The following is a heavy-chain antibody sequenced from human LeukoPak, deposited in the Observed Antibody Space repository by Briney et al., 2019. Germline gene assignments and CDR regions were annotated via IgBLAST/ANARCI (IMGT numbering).Heavy chain of an antibody. Sequence: SETLSLTCTVSGGSVSSGTYYWSWIRQPPGKGLEWIGYIYYSGSTNYNPSLKSRVTISEDTSKNQFSLKLSSVTAADTAVYYCARDRVRGNSNPFFDYWGQGTLVTVSS. CDR2: IYYSGST. CDR1: GGSVSSGTYY. J-gene: IGHJ4*02. D-gene: IGHD4-11*01. CDR3: ARDRVRGNSNPFFDY. V-gene: IGHV4-61*01.